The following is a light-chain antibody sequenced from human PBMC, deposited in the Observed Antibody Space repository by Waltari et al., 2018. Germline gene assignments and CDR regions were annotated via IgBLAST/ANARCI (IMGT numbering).Light chain of an antibody. Sequence: SYELTQPVSVSVSPGETASISCSGNYFGSFYTSWYRHKACQALILVIYKNDKRPPGIPERVSGSSSRNTATLTISGTQALDEADYYCQAWASDTVVFGGGTRLTVL. CDR2: KND. V-gene: IGLV3-1*01. CDR1: YFGSFY. CDR3: QAWASDTVV. J-gene: IGLJ3*02.